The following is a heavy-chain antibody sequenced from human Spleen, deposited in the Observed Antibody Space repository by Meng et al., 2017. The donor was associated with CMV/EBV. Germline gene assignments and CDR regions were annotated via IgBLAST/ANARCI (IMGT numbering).Heavy chain of an antibody. CDR1: ISGGGYY. Sequence: ISGGGYYWSWIRQHPGKGLECIGYIYYSGSTYYKPSVKGRVTTSVDTSKNQFFLNLDSVTAADTAVYYCARVTNYYGPGSYNNWFDPWGQGTLVTVSS. D-gene: IGHD3-10*01. CDR3: ARVTNYYGPGSYNNWFDP. V-gene: IGHV4-31*02. CDR2: IYYSGST. J-gene: IGHJ5*02.